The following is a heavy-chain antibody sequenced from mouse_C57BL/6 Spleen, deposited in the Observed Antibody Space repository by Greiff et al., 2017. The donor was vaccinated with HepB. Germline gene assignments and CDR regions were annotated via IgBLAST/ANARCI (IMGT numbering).Heavy chain of an antibody. Sequence: VQLQQSGPGLVKPSQSLSLTCSVTGYSITSGYYWNWIRQFPGNKLEWMGYISYDGSNNYNPSLKNRISITRDTSKNQVFLKLNSVTTEDTATYYCAREDYGSSYWYFDVWGTGTTVTVSS. CDR1: GYSITSGYY. D-gene: IGHD1-1*01. CDR2: ISYDGSN. V-gene: IGHV3-6*01. CDR3: AREDYGSSYWYFDV. J-gene: IGHJ1*03.